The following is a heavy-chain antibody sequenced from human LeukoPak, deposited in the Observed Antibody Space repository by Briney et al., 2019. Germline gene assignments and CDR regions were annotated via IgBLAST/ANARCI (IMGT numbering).Heavy chain of an antibody. Sequence: ASVTVSCKASGYTFTSYDINWVRQATGPGLEWMGWMNPNSGDTGYVQKFQGRVTMTRSTSISTAYMELSSLRSEDTAIYYCARGGFGSGSHFDYWGQGTLVTVSS. CDR2: MNPNSGDT. D-gene: IGHD3-10*01. J-gene: IGHJ4*02. V-gene: IGHV1-8*01. CDR1: GYTFTSYD. CDR3: ARGGFGSGSHFDY.